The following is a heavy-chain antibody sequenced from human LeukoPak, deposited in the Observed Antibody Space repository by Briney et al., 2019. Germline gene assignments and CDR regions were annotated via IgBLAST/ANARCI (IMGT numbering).Heavy chain of an antibody. J-gene: IGHJ4*02. CDR1: GFTFSSYA. CDR3: ARTVQLWLLLDS. V-gene: IGHV3-30-3*01. Sequence: GRSLRLSCAASGFTFSSYAMHWVRQAPGKGLAWVAVVSYDGSDTYYADSVKGRFIISRDYSKNTLYLQMNSLRPEDTAVYYCARTVQLWLLLDSWGQGTLVTVSS. CDR2: VSYDGSDT. D-gene: IGHD5-18*01.